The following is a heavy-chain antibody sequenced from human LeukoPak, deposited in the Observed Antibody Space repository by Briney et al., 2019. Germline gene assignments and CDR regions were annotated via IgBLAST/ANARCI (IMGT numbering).Heavy chain of an antibody. V-gene: IGHV3-48*02. J-gene: IGHJ6*02. Sequence: GGSLRLSCAASGFTFSTCNMTWVRQAPGKGLEWVSYITTSSTMYYADSVKGRFTISRDNAKNSLYLQMNSLRDEDTAVYYCASSLGRYYYGMGVWGQGTTVTVSS. CDR2: ITTSSTM. CDR3: ASSLGRYYYGMGV. D-gene: IGHD3-16*01. CDR1: GFTFSTCN.